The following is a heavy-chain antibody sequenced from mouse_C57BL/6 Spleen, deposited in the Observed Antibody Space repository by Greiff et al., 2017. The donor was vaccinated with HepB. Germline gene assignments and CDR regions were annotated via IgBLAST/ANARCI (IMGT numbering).Heavy chain of an antibody. CDR3: ARGGGNYPWFAY. CDR1: GYSITSGYY. Sequence: EVKLMESGPGLVKPSQSLSLTCSVTGYSITSGYYWNWIRQFPGNKLEWMGYISYDGSNNYNPSLKNRISITRDTSKNQFFLKLNSVTTEDTATYYCARGGGNYPWFAYWGQGTLVTVSA. D-gene: IGHD2-1*01. CDR2: ISYDGSN. J-gene: IGHJ3*01. V-gene: IGHV3-6*01.